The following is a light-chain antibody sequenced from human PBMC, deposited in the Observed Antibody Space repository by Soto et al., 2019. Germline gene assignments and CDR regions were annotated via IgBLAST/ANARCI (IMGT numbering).Light chain of an antibody. CDR2: QDS. Sequence: SYELAQPPSVSVSPGQTATITCFGDKLGNKYACWYQQKPGQSPVLVMYQDSKRPSGIPERFSGSSSGNTATLTISGTQAMDEADYYCQAWDSSTVVIGGGTKVTVL. CDR1: KLGNKY. V-gene: IGLV3-1*01. CDR3: QAWDSSTVV. J-gene: IGLJ2*01.